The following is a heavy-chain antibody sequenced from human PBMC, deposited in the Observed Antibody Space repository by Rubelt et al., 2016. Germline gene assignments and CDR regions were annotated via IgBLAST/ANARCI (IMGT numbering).Heavy chain of an antibody. Sequence: VRQAPGKGLEWVSYISSSGSTIYYADSVKGRFTISRDNAKNSLYLQMNSLRAEDTAVYYCASQQGGATVSYWGQGTLVTVSS. J-gene: IGHJ4*02. CDR2: ISSSGSTI. V-gene: IGHV3-48*03. CDR3: ASQQGGATVSY. D-gene: IGHD1-26*01.